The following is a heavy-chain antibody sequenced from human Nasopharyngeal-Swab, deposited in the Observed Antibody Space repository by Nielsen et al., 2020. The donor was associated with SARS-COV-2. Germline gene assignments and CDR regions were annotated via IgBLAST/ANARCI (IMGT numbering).Heavy chain of an antibody. CDR1: GFTFSSYG. V-gene: IGHV3-30*18. J-gene: IGHJ6*02. Sequence: GGSLRLSCAASGFTFSSYGMHRVRQAPGKGLEWVAVISYDGSNKYYADSVKGRFTISRDNSKNTPYLQMNSLRAEDTAVYYCAKTVEYYGSGEGYYGMDVWGQGTTVTVSS. CDR2: ISYDGSNK. CDR3: AKTVEYYGSGEGYYGMDV. D-gene: IGHD3-10*01.